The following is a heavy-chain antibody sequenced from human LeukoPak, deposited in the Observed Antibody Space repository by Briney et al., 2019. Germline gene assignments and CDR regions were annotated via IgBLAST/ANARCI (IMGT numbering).Heavy chain of an antibody. J-gene: IGHJ3*02. CDR3: ARGPKDGAFDI. CDR1: GYTFTSYA. Sequence: ASLKVSCKASGYTFTSYAMRWVRQGPGQRLEWMGWINAGNGNTKYSQKFQGRVTITRDTSASTAYMELSSLRSEDTAVYYCARGPKDGAFDIWGQGTMVTVSS. CDR2: INAGNGNT. V-gene: IGHV1-3*01.